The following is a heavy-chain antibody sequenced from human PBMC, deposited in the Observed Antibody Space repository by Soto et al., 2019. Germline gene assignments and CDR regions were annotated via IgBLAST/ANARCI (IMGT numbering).Heavy chain of an antibody. CDR2: IIPIFGTA. V-gene: IGHV1-69*06. J-gene: IGHJ1*01. CDR1: GGTFSSYA. D-gene: IGHD6-19*01. CDR3: ARDPGYSSGWYGGFQH. Sequence: ASVKVSFKASGGTFSSYAISWVRQAPGQGLEWMGGIIPIFGTANYAQKFQGRVTITADKSTSTAYMELSSLRSEDTAVYYCARDPGYSSGWYGGFQHWGQGTLVTVSS.